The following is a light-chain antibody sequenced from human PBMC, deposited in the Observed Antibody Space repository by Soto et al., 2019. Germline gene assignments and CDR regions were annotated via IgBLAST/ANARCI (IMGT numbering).Light chain of an antibody. V-gene: IGLV2-14*01. CDR3: SSYSTTPSPQWV. CDR1: SSDVGGYNY. CDR2: KVS. Sequence: QSVLTQPASVSGSPGQSITIPCTGTSSDVGGYNYVSWYQQHPGRAPKLVIYKVSDRPSGVSSRFSASKSGNTASLTISGLQAEDEADYYCSSYSTTPSPQWVFGGGTKLTVL. J-gene: IGLJ3*02.